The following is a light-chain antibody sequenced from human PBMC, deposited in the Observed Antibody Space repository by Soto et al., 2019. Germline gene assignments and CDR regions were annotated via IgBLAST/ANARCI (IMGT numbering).Light chain of an antibody. CDR2: SDN. Sequence: QSVLTQPPSASGTPGQRVTISCSGSSSNIGNNFVSCYQQLPGTAPKLLIYSDNQRPSGVPDRFSGSKSGTSAALAISGLRSEDEADYYCAAWDDSLSGRVFGGGTKLTVL. V-gene: IGLV1-47*02. CDR3: AAWDDSLSGRV. CDR1: SSNIGNNF. J-gene: IGLJ2*01.